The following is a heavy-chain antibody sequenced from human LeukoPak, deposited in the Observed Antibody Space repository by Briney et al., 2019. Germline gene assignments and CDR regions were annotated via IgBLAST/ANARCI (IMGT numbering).Heavy chain of an antibody. CDR2: TSSSGGST. J-gene: IGHJ4*02. CDR3: AKNGGSQCYSHLDS. V-gene: IGHV3-23*01. CDR1: GFTFSSYA. D-gene: IGHD2-15*01. Sequence: GGSLRLSCAASGFTFSSYAMSWVRQAPGKGLEWVSGTSSSGGSTYYAGSVKGRFTISRDNSKNTLYLQMNSLRVEDTAVYYCAKNGGSQCYSHLDSWGQGTLVTVSS.